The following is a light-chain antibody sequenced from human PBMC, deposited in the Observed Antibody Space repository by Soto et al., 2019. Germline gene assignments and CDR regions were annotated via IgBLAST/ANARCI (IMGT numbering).Light chain of an antibody. V-gene: IGKV3-20*01. J-gene: IGKJ3*01. CDR2: GGS. CDR3: QHYDNSPPSVT. Sequence: EIVLTQSPDTLSLSPGERATLSCRASQSVSGDYLVWYQRKAGQAPRLLIYGGSRRATGIPDRFSGIVSGTDFILTITRLEPEDFAVYYCQHYDNSPPSVTFGPGTIVDSK. CDR1: QSVSGDY.